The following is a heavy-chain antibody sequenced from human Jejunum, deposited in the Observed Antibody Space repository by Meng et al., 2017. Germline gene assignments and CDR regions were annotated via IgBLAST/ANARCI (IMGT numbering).Heavy chain of an antibody. D-gene: IGHD1/OR15-1a*01. CDR2: ISRSGRA. J-gene: IGHJ4*02. V-gene: IGHV4-4*02. CDR1: GCAVSTTDW. Sequence: QMQLQESGPGLVTPSGTLSLPFYVSGCAVSTTDWWCWVRQPPGKGLEWSGEISRSGRANYNPSLKGRVTISLDRSMNIFSLKLDSVTAADAAVYYCARDPRTNWASRFFDNWGQGTLVTVSS. CDR3: ARDPRTNWASRFFDN.